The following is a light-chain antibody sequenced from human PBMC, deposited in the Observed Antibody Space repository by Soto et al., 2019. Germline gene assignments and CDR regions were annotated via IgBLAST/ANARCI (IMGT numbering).Light chain of an antibody. V-gene: IGLV1-40*01. CDR2: GNT. Sequence: QSVLTQQPSVSGAPGQRGTISCTGCSSNIGAGCEVHWYQHLPGKAPKLLIYGNTNRPSGVPDRFSGSKSGTSASLAITGLQAEDEADYYCQSYDSSLSASYVFGGGTKVTVL. J-gene: IGLJ1*01. CDR1: SSNIGAGCE. CDR3: QSYDSSLSASYV.